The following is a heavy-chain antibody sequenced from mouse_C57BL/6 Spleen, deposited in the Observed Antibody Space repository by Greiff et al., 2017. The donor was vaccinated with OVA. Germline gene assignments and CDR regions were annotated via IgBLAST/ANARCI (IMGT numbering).Heavy chain of an antibody. CDR1: GFTFSDYG. CDR2: ISSGSSTI. V-gene: IGHV5-17*01. J-gene: IGHJ4*01. CDR3: ARGADSSGYPYYAMDY. Sequence: DVMLVESGGGLVKPGGSLKLSCAASGFTFSDYGMHWVRQAPEKGLEWVAYISSGSSTIYYADTVKGRFTVSRDTAKNTLFLQMTSLRSEDTAMYYCARGADSSGYPYYAMDYWGQGTSVTVSS. D-gene: IGHD3-2*02.